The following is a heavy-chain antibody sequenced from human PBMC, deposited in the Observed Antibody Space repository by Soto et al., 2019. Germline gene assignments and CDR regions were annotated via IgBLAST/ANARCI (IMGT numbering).Heavy chain of an antibody. CDR2: IWFDGSNR. V-gene: IGHV3-33*01. CDR1: GFPLSSYG. Sequence: QVQLVESGGGVVQPGRSLRLSCVASGFPLSSYGMHWVRQAPGRGLEWVAVIWFDGSNRQYGDSVKDRFTISRDNSKNTLYLEISRLRDEDTAVYYCARDQPIVRVMDGMDVWGQGTTVTVSS. CDR3: ARDQPIVRVMDGMDV. D-gene: IGHD3-16*02. J-gene: IGHJ6*02.